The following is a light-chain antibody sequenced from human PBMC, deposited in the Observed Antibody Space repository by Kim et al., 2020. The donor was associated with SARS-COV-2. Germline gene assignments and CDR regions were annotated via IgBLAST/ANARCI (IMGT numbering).Light chain of an antibody. CDR2: YES. CDR3: HVWNDNTDHPI. CDR1: NIGSKS. Sequence: APGSTATITCGGSNIGSKSVQWYQQKAGQAPVVVIYYESARPSGIPERFSGSNSGNTATLTISRVEVGDEADYFCHVWNDNTDHPIFGGGTQLTVL. V-gene: IGLV3-21*04. J-gene: IGLJ2*01.